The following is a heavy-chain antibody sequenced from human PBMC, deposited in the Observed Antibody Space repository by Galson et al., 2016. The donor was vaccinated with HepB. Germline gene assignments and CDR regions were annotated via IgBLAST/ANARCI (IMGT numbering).Heavy chain of an antibody. J-gene: IGHJ5*02. V-gene: IGHV4-59*01. Sequence: LSLTCTVSAGSIKTYYWSWIRQPPGKGLEWIGYIYYSGSTNYHPSLKSRVTISIVTSKNQFSLKLRSVTAADTAVYYCASSNMWRGWFDPWGQGTLVTVSS. CDR1: AGSIKTYY. D-gene: IGHD2-21*01. CDR3: ASSNMWRGWFDP. CDR2: IYYSGST.